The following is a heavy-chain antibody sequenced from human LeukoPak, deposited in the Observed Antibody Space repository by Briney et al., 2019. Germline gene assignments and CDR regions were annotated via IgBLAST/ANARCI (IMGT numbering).Heavy chain of an antibody. CDR3: ARDGVPYYDSSGFYAY. J-gene: IGHJ4*02. V-gene: IGHV1-69*06. CDR1: GGTFSSYA. CDR2: IIPIFGTA. D-gene: IGHD3-22*01. Sequence: ASVKVSCKASGGTFSSYAISWVRQAPGQGLEWMAGIIPIFGTANYEHKFQGRVTITADKSTSTAYMELSSLRSEDTAVYYCARDGVPYYDSSGFYAYWGQGTLVTVSS.